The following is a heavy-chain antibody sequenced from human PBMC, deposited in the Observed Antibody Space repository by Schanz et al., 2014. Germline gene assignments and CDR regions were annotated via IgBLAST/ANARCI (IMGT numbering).Heavy chain of an antibody. CDR1: GYTTFTDYY. CDR3: ATMWGYCTATACQILEVLDV. J-gene: IGHJ3*01. V-gene: IGHV1-46*01. CDR2: INPSGGGT. D-gene: IGHD2-8*02. Sequence: QVQLVQSGAEVKKPGASVKVSCKASGYTTFTDYYIHWVRQAPGQGLEWMGIINPSGGGTSYALRFQDRVTVTRDTSRSTVYMELSSLRSEDTAMYYCATMWGYCTATACQILEVLDVWGQGTMVTVSS.